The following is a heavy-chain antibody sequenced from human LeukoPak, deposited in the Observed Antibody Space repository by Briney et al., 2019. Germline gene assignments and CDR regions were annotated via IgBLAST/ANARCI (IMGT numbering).Heavy chain of an antibody. J-gene: IGHJ4*02. CDR2: IYYSGST. D-gene: IGHD3-10*01. Sequence: SETLSLTCTVSGGSISSGGYYWSWIRQHPGKGLEWIGYIYYSGSTYYNPSLKSRVTISVDTSKNQFSLKLSSVTAADTAVYYCARGNEGLLWFGELLMNWGQGTLVTVSS. CDR3: ARGNEGLLWFGELLMN. CDR1: GGSISSGGYY. V-gene: IGHV4-31*03.